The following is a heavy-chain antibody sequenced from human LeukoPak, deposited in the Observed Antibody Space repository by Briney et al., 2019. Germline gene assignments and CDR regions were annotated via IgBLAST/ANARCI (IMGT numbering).Heavy chain of an antibody. Sequence: ASVKVSCKASGYTFTSYDINWVRQATGQGLEWMGWMNPNSGNTGYAQKFQGRVTMTRDTSINTACMELSSLRSEDTAVYYCARGGRTANWFAPWGPGTLVTVSS. CDR2: MNPNSGNT. V-gene: IGHV1-8*01. J-gene: IGHJ5*02. CDR3: ARGGRTANWFAP. CDR1: GYTFTSYD. D-gene: IGHD1-1*01.